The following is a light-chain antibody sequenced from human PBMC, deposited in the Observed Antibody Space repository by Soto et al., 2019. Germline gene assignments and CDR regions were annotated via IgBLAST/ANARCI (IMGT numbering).Light chain of an antibody. V-gene: IGKV3-20*01. CDR1: ESVSRR. J-gene: IGKJ5*01. CDR2: GAS. CDR3: QQYGGSPIP. Sequence: EVVLTQSPFTLSWCPGGRATLAVRASESVSRRLAWYQQRPGQSPRLLISGASMRASGVPVRFIGSGSGTDFTLTITRLEPEDFAVYYCQQYGGSPIPFGLGTRPEIK.